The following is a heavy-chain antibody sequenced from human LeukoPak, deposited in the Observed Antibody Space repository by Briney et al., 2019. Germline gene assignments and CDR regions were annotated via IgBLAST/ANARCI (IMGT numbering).Heavy chain of an antibody. D-gene: IGHD6-13*01. CDR3: AKDKIAAAGNMLYYFDY. Sequence: GGSLRLSCAASGFTFSSYGMQWVRQAPGKGLEWVAFIRYDGSNKYYADSVKGRFTISRDNSKNTLYLQMNSLRAEDTAVYYCAKDKIAAAGNMLYYFDYWGQGTLVTVSS. V-gene: IGHV3-30*02. CDR2: IRYDGSNK. J-gene: IGHJ4*02. CDR1: GFTFSSYG.